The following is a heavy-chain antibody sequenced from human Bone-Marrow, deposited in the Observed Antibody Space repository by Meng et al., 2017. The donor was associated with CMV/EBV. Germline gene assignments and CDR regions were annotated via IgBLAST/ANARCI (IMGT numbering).Heavy chain of an antibody. CDR1: EYTFSNYW. D-gene: IGHD1-14*01. Sequence: KVSCKGSEYTFSNYWIGWVRQMPGKGLEWMGIIQPDDSHTRNSLSFQGQVTLSVDKSTSTAYLQWSSLKASDTAMYYCARVKPTWVWFDRWGQGTQVTVSS. CDR2: IQPDDSHT. V-gene: IGHV5-51*01. CDR3: ARVKPTWVWFDR. J-gene: IGHJ5*02.